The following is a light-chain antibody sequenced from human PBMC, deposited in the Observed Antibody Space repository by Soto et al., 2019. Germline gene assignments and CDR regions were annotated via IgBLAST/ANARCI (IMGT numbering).Light chain of an antibody. CDR1: QDIKNY. CDR3: QQYDSLAQCT. Sequence: DIQMTQSPSSLSASVGDRVTITCQASQDIKNYLNWYQQKPGKAPKLLIYDASNLEAGVPSRFSGSGSGTDFTFTITSLQPEEFATYDCQQYDSLAQCTFGGGTKVEIE. J-gene: IGKJ4*01. CDR2: DAS. V-gene: IGKV1-33*01.